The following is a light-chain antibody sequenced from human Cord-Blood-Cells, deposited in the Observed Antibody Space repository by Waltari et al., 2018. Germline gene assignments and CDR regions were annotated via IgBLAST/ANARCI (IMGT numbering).Light chain of an antibody. CDR3: SSYTSSSTWV. V-gene: IGLV2-14*01. CDR2: AVS. Sequence: QSALTQPSPVSGSPGQSLTISCTGTSSDVGGYNYFSWYQQHPGKAPKLMIYAVSKRPSGVSTRFSGSKSGNTASLTISGLQAEDEADYYCSSYTSSSTWVFGGGTKLTVL. J-gene: IGLJ3*02. CDR1: SSDVGGYNY.